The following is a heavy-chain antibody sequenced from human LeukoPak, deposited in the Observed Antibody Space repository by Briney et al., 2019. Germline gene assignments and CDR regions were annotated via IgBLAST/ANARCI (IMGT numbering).Heavy chain of an antibody. D-gene: IGHD2-15*01. CDR2: ISSSSSYT. V-gene: IGHV3-11*06. Sequence: PGGSLRLSCAASGFTFSDYYMSWIRQAPGKGLKWVSYISSSSSYTNYADSVKGRFTISRDNAKNSLYLQMNSLRAEDTAVYYCARESCSGGSCYYFDYWGQGTLVTVSS. J-gene: IGHJ4*02. CDR3: ARESCSGGSCYYFDY. CDR1: GFTFSDYY.